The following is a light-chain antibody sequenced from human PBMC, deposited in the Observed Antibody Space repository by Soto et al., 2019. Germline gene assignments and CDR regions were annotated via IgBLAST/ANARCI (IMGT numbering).Light chain of an antibody. Sequence: QSVLTQPASVSGSPGQSITISCTGTSSDVGGYDYVSWYQQHPGKAHKLMIYDVSNRPSGVSNRFSGSKSGNTASLTIFGLQAEDEADYYCSSYTSSSALVVFGGGTKVTVL. CDR3: SSYTSSSALVV. J-gene: IGLJ2*01. V-gene: IGLV2-14*03. CDR1: SSDVGGYDY. CDR2: DVS.